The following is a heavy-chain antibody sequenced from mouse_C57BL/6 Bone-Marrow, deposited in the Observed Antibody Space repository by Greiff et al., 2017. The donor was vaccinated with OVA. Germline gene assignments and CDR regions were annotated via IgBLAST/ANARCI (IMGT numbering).Heavy chain of an antibody. CDR2: IYPGGGYT. V-gene: IGHV1-63*01. J-gene: IGHJ1*03. D-gene: IGHD1-1*01. CDR1: GYTFTNYW. CDR3: ARESPYYYGSRGWYFDV. Sequence: VQLQQSGAELVRPGTSVKMSCKASGYTFTNYWIGWAKQRPGHGLEWIGDIYPGGGYTNYNEKFKGKATLTADKSSSTAYMQFSSLTSEDSAICYCARESPYYYGSRGWYFDVWGTGTTVTVSS.